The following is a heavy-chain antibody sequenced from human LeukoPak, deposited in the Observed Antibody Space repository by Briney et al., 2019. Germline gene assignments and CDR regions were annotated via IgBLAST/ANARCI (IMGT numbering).Heavy chain of an antibody. D-gene: IGHD6-6*01. CDR3: ARDSSSSKGRNYYYYYYMDV. CDR1: GFTFSDYY. CDR2: ISSSGSTI. Sequence: PGGSLRLSCAASGFTFSDYYMSWVRQAPGKGLEWVSYISSSGSTIYYADSVKGRFTISRDNAKNSLYLQINSLRAEDTAVYYCARDSSSSKGRNYYYYYYMDVWGKGTTVTVSS. J-gene: IGHJ6*03. V-gene: IGHV3-11*04.